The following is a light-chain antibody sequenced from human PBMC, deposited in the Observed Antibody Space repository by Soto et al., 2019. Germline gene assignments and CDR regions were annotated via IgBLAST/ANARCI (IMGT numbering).Light chain of an antibody. CDR2: RVS. J-gene: IGKJ1*01. V-gene: IGKV2-30*01. CDR3: TQGTDLPRT. Sequence: VVLTQSPLSLPVSFGQTASISCRTSKSLVYSDGNTHLSWFHQRPGQSPRRLIYRVSSRDSGVPDRFSGSGSGTDFTLEISRVDAEDVGIYFCTQGTDLPRTFGQGTNVDIK. CDR1: KSLVYSDGNTH.